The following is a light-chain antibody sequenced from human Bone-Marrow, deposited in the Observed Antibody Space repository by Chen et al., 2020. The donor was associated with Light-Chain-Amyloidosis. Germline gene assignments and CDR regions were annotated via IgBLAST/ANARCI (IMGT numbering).Light chain of an antibody. V-gene: IGKV3-11*01. Sequence: EIVLTQSPATLSLSPGERATLSCRASQSVSSSLAWYQQKPGQAPMLLIYGASNRAADIPARFSGSGSGTDFTLNISSLEPEDFAVYYCQQRSNRPPLTFGGGTKIEIK. CDR2: GAS. CDR1: QSVSSS. CDR3: QQRSNRPPLT. J-gene: IGKJ4*01.